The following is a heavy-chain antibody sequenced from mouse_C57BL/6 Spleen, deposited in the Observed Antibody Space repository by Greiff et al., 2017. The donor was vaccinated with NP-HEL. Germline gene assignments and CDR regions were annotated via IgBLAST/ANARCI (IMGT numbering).Heavy chain of an antibody. CDR2: INPSSGYT. J-gene: IGHJ4*01. Sequence: VQLQESGAELAKPGASVKLSCKASGYTFTSYWMHWVKQRPGQGLEWIGYINPSSGYTKYNQKFKDKATLTADKSSSTAYMQLSSLTYEDSAVYYCARLSSNYEGAMDYWGQGTSVTVSS. CDR3: ARLSSNYEGAMDY. V-gene: IGHV1-7*01. D-gene: IGHD2-5*01. CDR1: GYTFTSYW.